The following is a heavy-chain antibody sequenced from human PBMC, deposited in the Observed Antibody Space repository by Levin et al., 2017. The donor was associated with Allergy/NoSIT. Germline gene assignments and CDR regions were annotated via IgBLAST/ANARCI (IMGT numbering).Heavy chain of an antibody. V-gene: IGHV3-48*01. CDR1: GFTFSSYT. D-gene: IGHD6-13*01. Sequence: GGSLRLSCAASGFTFSSYTMNWVRQAPGKGLEWVSYISSGGSAIYYADSVKGRFTISRDNANNSLYLQMNSLRAEDTAGYYCARDRRQQLVPYYFDYWGQGTLVTVSS. CDR3: ARDRRQQLVPYYFDY. J-gene: IGHJ4*02. CDR2: ISSGGSAI.